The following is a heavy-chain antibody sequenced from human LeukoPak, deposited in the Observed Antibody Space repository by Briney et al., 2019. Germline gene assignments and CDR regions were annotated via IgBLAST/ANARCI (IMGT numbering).Heavy chain of an antibody. V-gene: IGHV3-7*01. CDR1: GFTFSSHW. J-gene: IGHJ4*02. Sequence: GGSLRLSCVASGFTFSSHWMKWVRQAPGKGPEWVATIKYDGSEKYYVDSVKGLFTISRDNAKNSLYLQTDSLRVEDTAVYYCVRGSSGWKGGDYWGQGTLVTVSS. D-gene: IGHD6-19*01. CDR3: VRGSSGWKGGDY. CDR2: IKYDGSEK.